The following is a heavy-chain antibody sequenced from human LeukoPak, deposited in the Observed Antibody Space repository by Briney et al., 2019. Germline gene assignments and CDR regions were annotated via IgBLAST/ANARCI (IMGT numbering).Heavy chain of an antibody. CDR3: AKWGHYDFWSGYTVFDY. CDR1: GFTFSSYA. V-gene: IGHV3-23*01. D-gene: IGHD3-3*01. J-gene: IGHJ4*02. CDR2: ISGSGGST. Sequence: TGGSLRLSCAASGFTFSSYAMSWVRQAPGKGLEWVSAISGSGGSTYYADSVKGRFTISRDNSKNTLYLQMNSLRAEDTAVYYCAKWGHYDFWSGYTVFDYWGQGTLVTVSS.